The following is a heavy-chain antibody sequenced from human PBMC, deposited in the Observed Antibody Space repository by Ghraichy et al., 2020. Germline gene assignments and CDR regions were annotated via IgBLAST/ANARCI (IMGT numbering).Heavy chain of an antibody. D-gene: IGHD3-22*01. Sequence: GGSLRLSCAASGFTFSSYAMSWVRQAPGKGLEWVSAISGSGGSTYYADSVKGRFTISRDNSKNTLYLQMNSLRAEDTAVYYCAKKTYYYDSSGYYLGAYFDYWGQGTLVTVSS. CDR2: ISGSGGST. V-gene: IGHV3-23*01. J-gene: IGHJ4*02. CDR1: GFTFSSYA. CDR3: AKKTYYYDSSGYYLGAYFDY.